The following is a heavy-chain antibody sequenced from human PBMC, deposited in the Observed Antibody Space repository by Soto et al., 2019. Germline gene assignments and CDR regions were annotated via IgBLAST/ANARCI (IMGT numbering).Heavy chain of an antibody. J-gene: IGHJ5*02. CDR2: IYYSGST. CDR3: ARDTPKYGTWFDP. V-gene: IGHV4-59*12. Sequence: SETLSLTCTVSGGSISSYYWSWIRQPPGKGLEWIGYIYYSGSTNYNPSLKSRVTISVDTSKNQFSLKLSSVTAADTAVYYCARDTPKYGTWFDPWGQGTLVTVSS. CDR1: GGSISSYY. D-gene: IGHD4-17*01.